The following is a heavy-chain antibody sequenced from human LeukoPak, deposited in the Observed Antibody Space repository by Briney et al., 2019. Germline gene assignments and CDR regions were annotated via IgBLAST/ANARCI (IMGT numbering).Heavy chain of an antibody. Sequence: GASVKVSCKASGYTFTSYYMHWVRQAPGQGLEWMGIINPSGGSTSYAQKFQGRVTMTRDTSTSTVYMELSSLRSEDTAVYYCARGRGIAAPGPRSLFDYWGQGTLVTVSS. CDR3: ARGRGIAAPGPRSLFDY. V-gene: IGHV1-46*01. J-gene: IGHJ4*02. CDR1: GYTFTSYY. CDR2: INPSGGST. D-gene: IGHD6-13*01.